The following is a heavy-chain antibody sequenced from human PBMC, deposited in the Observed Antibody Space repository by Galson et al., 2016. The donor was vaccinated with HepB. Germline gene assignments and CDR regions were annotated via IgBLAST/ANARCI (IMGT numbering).Heavy chain of an antibody. CDR2: SRDKAHSYST. CDR1: GFTFSDHY. CDR3: ARDFYDGYCHYKDY. D-gene: IGHD2/OR15-2a*01. Sequence: SLRLSCAASGFTFSDHYIDWVRQAPGKGLEWVGRSRDKAHSYSTEYAPSVKGRFAISRHEAENSLFLQMNSLKTEDTAVYYCARDFYDGYCHYKDYWGRGTLVTVSS. J-gene: IGHJ4*02. V-gene: IGHV3-72*01.